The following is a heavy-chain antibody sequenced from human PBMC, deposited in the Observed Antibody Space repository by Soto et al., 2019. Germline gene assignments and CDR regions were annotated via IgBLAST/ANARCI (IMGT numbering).Heavy chain of an antibody. J-gene: IGHJ2*01. V-gene: IGHV1-46*03. CDR2: INPSGGST. Sequence: QVQLVQSGAEVKKPGASVTVSCKASGYTFTSYYMHWVRQAPGQGLEWMGIINPSGGSTSYAQKFQGRVTMTRDTSTSSVYMELSSLRSEDTAVYCCARVGPPAYSVTLDWYFDLWGRGTLVTVSS. CDR3: ARVGPPAYSVTLDWYFDL. D-gene: IGHD4-17*01. CDR1: GYTFTSYY.